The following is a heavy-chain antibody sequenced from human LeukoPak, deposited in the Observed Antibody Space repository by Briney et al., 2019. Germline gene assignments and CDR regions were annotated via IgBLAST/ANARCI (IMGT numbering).Heavy chain of an antibody. V-gene: IGHV3-23*01. Sequence: GGSLRLSCVASGFTFTKCAMRWIHQAPGKGLEGVAIITATGDTAYYADSVKGRFTISRDNSRNTVYMQMDSLRAEDTAIYYCAGDRNSDWYSPLDYWGQGSQVTVSP. J-gene: IGHJ4*02. CDR1: GFTFTKCA. D-gene: IGHD6-19*01. CDR3: AGDRNSDWYSPLDY. CDR2: ITATGDTA.